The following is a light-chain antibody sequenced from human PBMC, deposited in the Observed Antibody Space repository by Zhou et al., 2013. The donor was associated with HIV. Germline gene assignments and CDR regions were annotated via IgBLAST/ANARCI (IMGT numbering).Light chain of an antibody. CDR3: QQYNSYPLT. V-gene: IGKV1-5*03. CDR1: QSISSW. J-gene: IGKJ2*01. CDR2: KAS. Sequence: DIQMTQFPSNVSASVGDRVTITCRASQSISSWLAWYQQKPGKAPKLLIYKASSLESGVPSRFSGSGSGTEFTLTISSLQPDDFATYYCQQYNSYPLTFGQGTKLEIK.